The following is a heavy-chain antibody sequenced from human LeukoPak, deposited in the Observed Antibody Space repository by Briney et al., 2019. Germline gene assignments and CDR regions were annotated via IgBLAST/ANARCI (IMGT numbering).Heavy chain of an antibody. D-gene: IGHD5-18*01. V-gene: IGHV4-59*01. Sequence: SETLSLTCTVSGGSISGYYWHWIRQSLQIGLEWIGYINYSGTTDYNPSLKSRVTISVDTSKNQFSLNLRSATAADTAVYYCAREYSSFEYWGQGILVTVSS. CDR2: INYSGTT. CDR1: GGSISGYY. J-gene: IGHJ4*02. CDR3: AREYSSFEY.